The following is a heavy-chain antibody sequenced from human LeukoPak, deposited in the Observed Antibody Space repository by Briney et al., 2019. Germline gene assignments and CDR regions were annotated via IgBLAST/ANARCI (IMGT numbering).Heavy chain of an antibody. J-gene: IGHJ4*02. CDR1: GFTFSTYW. V-gene: IGHV3-7*01. Sequence: GALRLSCEASGFTFSTYWMSWVRQAPGKGLEWVANIKQDGSEKYYVDSVEGRFTISRDNAKNSLYLQMNSLRAEDTAMYYCARDSAGNDYWGQGTLVTVSS. CDR2: IKQDGSEK. CDR3: ARDSAGNDY. D-gene: IGHD6-13*01.